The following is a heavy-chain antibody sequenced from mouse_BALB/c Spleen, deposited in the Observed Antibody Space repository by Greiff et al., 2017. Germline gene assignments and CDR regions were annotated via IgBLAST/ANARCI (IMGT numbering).Heavy chain of an antibody. J-gene: IGHJ1*01. CDR2: ISDGGSYT. D-gene: IGHD2-2*01. CDR3: ARGWVRGWYFDV. V-gene: IGHV5-4*02. CDR1: GFTFSDYY. Sequence: EVKVMESGGGLVKPGGSLKLSCAASGFTFSDYYMYWVRQTPEKRLEWVATISDGGSYTYYPDSVKGRFTISRDNAKNNLYLQMSSLKSEDTAMYYCARGWVRGWYFDVWGAGTTVTVSS.